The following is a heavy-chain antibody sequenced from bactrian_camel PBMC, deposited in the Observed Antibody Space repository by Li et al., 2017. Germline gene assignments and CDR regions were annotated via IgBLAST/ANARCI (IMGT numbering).Heavy chain of an antibody. CDR2: INSAGDRT. CDR1: GFTFSTYA. V-gene: IGHV3S31*01. CDR3: AILAPTGQADENNY. Sequence: VQLVESGGGSVQPGGSLRLSCAASGFTFSTYAMSWVRQTPGKGLEWVSAINSAGDRTYYADPMKGRVTISRDNAKNTLYLQSNSLKTEDTAMYYCAILAPTGQADENNYWGQGTQVTVS. D-gene: IGHD3*01. J-gene: IGHJ4*01.